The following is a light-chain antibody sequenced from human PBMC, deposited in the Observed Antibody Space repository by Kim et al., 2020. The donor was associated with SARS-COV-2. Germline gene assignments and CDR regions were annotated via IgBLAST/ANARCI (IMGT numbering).Light chain of an antibody. CDR2: QDN. J-gene: IGLJ1*01. V-gene: IGLV3-1*01. CDR3: QAWDSSTHNYV. Sequence: QGQKAVFTCAGYKLGDKYVSWLQHKQVHPPVVVIYQDNQRPSGIPERFSGSNSGNTATLTISGTQAMDEADYYCQAWDSSTHNYVFGAGTKVTVL. CDR1: KLGDKY.